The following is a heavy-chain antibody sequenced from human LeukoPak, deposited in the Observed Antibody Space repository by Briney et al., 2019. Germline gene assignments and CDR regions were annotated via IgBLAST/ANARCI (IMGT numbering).Heavy chain of an antibody. CDR1: GGSISTYY. J-gene: IGHJ4*02. CDR3: ARLHGSGWYED. Sequence: PSETLSLTCTVSGGSISTYYWSWIRQPAGKGLEWIGRIYNSGSTNYNPSLKSRVTMSVDKSKNQLSLNLSSVTAAGTAVYYCARLHGSGWYEDWGQGILVTVSS. CDR2: IYNSGST. D-gene: IGHD6-19*01. V-gene: IGHV4-4*07.